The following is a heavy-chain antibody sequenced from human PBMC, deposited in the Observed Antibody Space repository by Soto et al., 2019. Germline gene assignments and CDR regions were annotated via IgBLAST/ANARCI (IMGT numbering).Heavy chain of an antibody. CDR3: XXXXXWFXX. J-gene: IGHJ5*02. CDR1: GGSISSXXX. V-gene: IGHV4-4*02. Sequence: QVQLQESGPGLVKPSGTLSLTCAVSGGSISSXXXXXXXXXXPGKGLEWIGEIYHSGSTNYNPSLKSRVTISVDKSKNQXXXXXXXXXXXXXXXXXXXXXXXWFXXWXQGTLVTVSS. CDR2: IYHSGST.